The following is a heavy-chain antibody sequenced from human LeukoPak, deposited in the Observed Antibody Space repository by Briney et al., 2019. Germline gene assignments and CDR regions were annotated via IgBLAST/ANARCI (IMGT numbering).Heavy chain of an antibody. J-gene: IGHJ6*03. V-gene: IGHV4-61*02. Sequence: PSETLSLTCTVSGGSISSGSYFWSWIRQPAGKGLEWIGRIYTNGIPNYSPSLKSRITISLDTSKNQFSLKVNSVTAADTALYYCARGSSYYMDVWGKGTTVTVSS. CDR3: ARGSSYYMDV. D-gene: IGHD3-10*01. CDR2: IYTNGIP. CDR1: GGSISSGSYF.